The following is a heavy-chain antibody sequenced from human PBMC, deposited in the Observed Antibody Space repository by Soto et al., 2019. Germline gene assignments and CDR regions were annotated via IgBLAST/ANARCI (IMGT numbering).Heavy chain of an antibody. V-gene: IGHV3-23*01. Sequence: EVQLLESGGGLVQPGGSLRLSCAASGFTFSSYAMSWVRQAPGKGLEWASAISDSGGSTYYADSVKGRFTISRDNSKNTLYLQRNSLRAEHTAGYYFAHAPVYYVWGSYDYWGQGTLVTVS. CDR2: ISDSGGST. CDR1: GFTFSSYA. D-gene: IGHD3-16*01. J-gene: IGHJ4*02. CDR3: AHAPVYYVWGSYDY.